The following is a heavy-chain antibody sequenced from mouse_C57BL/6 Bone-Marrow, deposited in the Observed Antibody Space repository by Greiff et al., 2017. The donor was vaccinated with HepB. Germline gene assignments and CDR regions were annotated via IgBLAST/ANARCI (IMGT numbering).Heavy chain of an antibody. CDR2: IYPGDGDT. J-gene: IGHJ4*01. V-gene: IGHV1-80*01. CDR1: GYAFSSYW. Sequence: VQLQQSGAELVKPGASVKISCKASGYAFSSYWMNWVKQRPGKGLEWIGQIYPGDGDTNYNGKFKGKATLTADKSSSTAYMQLSSLTSEDSAVYLCARRRLRHYAMDYWGQGTSVTVSS. D-gene: IGHD2-2*01. CDR3: ARRRLRHYAMDY.